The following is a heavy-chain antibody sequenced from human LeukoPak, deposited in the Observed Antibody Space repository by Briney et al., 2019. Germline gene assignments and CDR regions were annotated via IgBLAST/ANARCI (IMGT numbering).Heavy chain of an antibody. J-gene: IGHJ6*03. D-gene: IGHD2-2*01. CDR2: IKQDGSEK. Sequence: GGSLRLSCAASGFTFSSYAMSWVRQAPGKGLEWVANIKQDGSEKYYVDSVKGRFTISRDNAKNSLYLQMNSLRAEDTAVYYCARDEIVVVPAAMGYMDVWGKGTTVTVSS. CDR1: GFTFSSYA. CDR3: ARDEIVVVPAAMGYMDV. V-gene: IGHV3-7*01.